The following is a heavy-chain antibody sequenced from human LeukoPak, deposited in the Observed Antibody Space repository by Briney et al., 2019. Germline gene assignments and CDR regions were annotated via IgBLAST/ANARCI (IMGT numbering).Heavy chain of an antibody. V-gene: IGHV4-34*01. D-gene: IGHD5-18*01. CDR2: IYHSGST. CDR1: GGSFSGYY. Sequence: PSETLSLTCAVYGGSFSGYYWSWIRQPPGKGLEWIGSIYHSGSTYYNPSLKSRVTISVDTSKNQFSLKLSSVTAADTAVYYCARALGIQLWLRGINWFDPWGQGTLVTVSS. CDR3: ARALGIQLWLRGINWFDP. J-gene: IGHJ5*02.